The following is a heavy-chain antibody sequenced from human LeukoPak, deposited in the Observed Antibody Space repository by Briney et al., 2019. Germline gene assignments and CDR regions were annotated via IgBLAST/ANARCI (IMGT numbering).Heavy chain of an antibody. CDR2: FDPEDGET. Sequence: ASVKVSCKASGYTFTGYYMHWVRQAPGKGLEWMGGFDPEDGETIYAQKFQGRVTMTRNTSISTAYMELSSLRSEDTAVYYCARAVMVRGVIIYRPYYFDYWGQGTLVTVSS. D-gene: IGHD3-10*01. J-gene: IGHJ4*02. CDR1: GYTFTGYY. CDR3: ARAVMVRGVIIYRPYYFDY. V-gene: IGHV1-24*01.